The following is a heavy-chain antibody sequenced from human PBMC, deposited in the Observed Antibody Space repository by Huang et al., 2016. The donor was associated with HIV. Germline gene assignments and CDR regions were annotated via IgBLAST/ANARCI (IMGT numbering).Heavy chain of an antibody. D-gene: IGHD3-3*01. Sequence: EVLLLESGGGLVQPGGSLRLSCVASGFTFSSYAMSWVRRAPGKGLEWVSGITDGINNIYYAHSVKGRFAVSRDDSTNTLYLQRNSLRAEDTAVYYCAKDADTSGYDVLGPFGSWGQGTLVTVSS. CDR3: AKDADTSGYDVLGPFGS. CDR2: ITDGINNI. V-gene: IGHV3-23*01. J-gene: IGHJ4*02. CDR1: GFTFSSYA.